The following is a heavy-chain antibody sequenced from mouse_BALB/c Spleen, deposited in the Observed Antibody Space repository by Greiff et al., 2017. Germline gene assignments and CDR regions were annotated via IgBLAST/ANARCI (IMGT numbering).Heavy chain of an antibody. J-gene: IGHJ2*01. Sequence: EVHLVESGGDLVKPGGSLKLSCAASGFTFSSYGMSWVRQTPDKRLEWVATISSGGSYTYYPDSVKGRFTISRDNAKNTLYLQMSSLKSEDTAMYYCARQEGLLLRYYFDYWGQGTTLTVSS. D-gene: IGHD1-1*01. CDR2: ISSGGSYT. CDR1: GFTFSSYG. CDR3: ARQEGLLLRYYFDY. V-gene: IGHV5-6*01.